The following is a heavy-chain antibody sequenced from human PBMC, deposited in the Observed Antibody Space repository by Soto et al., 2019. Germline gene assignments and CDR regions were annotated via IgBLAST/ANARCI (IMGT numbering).Heavy chain of an antibody. D-gene: IGHD1-1*01. Sequence: PETLSLTCAVSSYSIRGGFHWAWIRQPPGKGLEWIGNIYHSGSAHYNPSLKSRVTMSVDTSKNNFSLRLTTVTASDTAVYYFARVTTFQDRFDPSGQRTLVTVSS. CDR3: ARVTTFQDRFDP. CDR1: SYSIRGGFH. J-gene: IGHJ5*02. V-gene: IGHV4-38-2*01. CDR2: IYHSGSA.